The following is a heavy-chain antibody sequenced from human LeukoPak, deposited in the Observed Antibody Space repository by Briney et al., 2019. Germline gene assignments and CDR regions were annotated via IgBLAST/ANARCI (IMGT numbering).Heavy chain of an antibody. J-gene: IGHJ4*02. CDR1: QFIFSTYA. D-gene: IGHD4-11*01. CDR2: ITSSGGST. CDR3: AKDPPRAAWFSADYTNYGD. V-gene: IGHV3-23*01. Sequence: GGSLRLSCAASQFIFSTYAMSWVRQAPGKGLEWVSGITSSGGSTYYADSARGRFTISRDNSKNTLYLQMNSLRVEDTAVYYCAKDPPRAAWFSADYTNYGDWGQGTLVTVSS.